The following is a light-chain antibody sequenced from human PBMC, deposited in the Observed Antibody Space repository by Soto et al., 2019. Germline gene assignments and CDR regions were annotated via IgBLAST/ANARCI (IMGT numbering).Light chain of an antibody. V-gene: IGLV1-40*01. CDR1: SSNIGAGQD. Sequence: QSVLTQPPSVSGAPGQRVTISCTGTSSNIGAGQDVHWYRQLPGAAPKFLISDSNNRASGVPDRFSVSKSGASASLAITGLRAEDEGDYFCKSYGASLSGLYVFGSGTKVTVI. CDR2: DSN. J-gene: IGLJ1*01. CDR3: KSYGASLSGLYV.